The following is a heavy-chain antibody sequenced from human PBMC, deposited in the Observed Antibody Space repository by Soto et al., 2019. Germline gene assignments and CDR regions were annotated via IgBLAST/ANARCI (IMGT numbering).Heavy chain of an antibody. D-gene: IGHD1-7*01. Sequence: EVQLLESGGGLVQPGGSLRLSCAASGFTFSSYAMSWVRQAPGKGLEWVSAISGSGGSTYYADSVKGRFTISRDNSKNTLYLQMNSLRAEDTAVYYCAKDGISGTTPYYYYMDVWGKGTTVTVSS. CDR2: ISGSGGST. CDR1: GFTFSSYA. CDR3: AKDGISGTTPYYYYMDV. J-gene: IGHJ6*03. V-gene: IGHV3-23*01.